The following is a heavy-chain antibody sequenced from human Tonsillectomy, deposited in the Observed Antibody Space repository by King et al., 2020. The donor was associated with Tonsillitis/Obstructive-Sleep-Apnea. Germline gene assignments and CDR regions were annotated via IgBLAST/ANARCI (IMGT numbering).Heavy chain of an antibody. Sequence: TLKESGPALVKPTQTLTLTCSFSGFSLSTGVGVGWIRQPPGKALEWPALIYWDDDQRYRPSLKSRLSITKDSSKNQVVLTMTNMDPVDAATYFCARIRGDLFFDYWGQGTLVTVSS. CDR2: IYWDDDQ. J-gene: IGHJ4*02. CDR3: ARIRGDLFFDY. V-gene: IGHV2-5*02. CDR1: GFSLSTGVG. D-gene: IGHD3-3*02.